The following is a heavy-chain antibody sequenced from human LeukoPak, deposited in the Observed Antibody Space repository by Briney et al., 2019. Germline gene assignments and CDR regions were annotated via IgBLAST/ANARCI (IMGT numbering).Heavy chain of an antibody. V-gene: IGHV3-7*01. CDR2: IERDGGEK. D-gene: IGHD3/OR15-3a*01. CDR1: GFIFTSYW. J-gene: IGHJ4*02. CDR3: ARGLGAPDW. Sequence: LSGGSLRLSCAASGFIFTSYWMSWVRQAPGKGLEWVANIERDGGEKNYVDSVKGRFTISRDNADNSLYLQMDSLRAEDTAVYYCARGLGAPDWWGQGTLVTVSS.